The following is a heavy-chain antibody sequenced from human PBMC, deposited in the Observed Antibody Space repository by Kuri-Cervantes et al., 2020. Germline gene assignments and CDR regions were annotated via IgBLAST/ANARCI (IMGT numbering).Heavy chain of an antibody. CDR1: GFTVSSNY. CDR3: ARWASDAFDI. V-gene: IGHV3-53*01. Sequence: GSLRLSCAASGFTVSSNYMSWVRQAPGKGLEWVSVIHSGGSTYYGHSVKGRFTISRDNSKNTLYLQMNSLRAEDTAVYYCARWASDAFDIWGQGTMVTVSS. J-gene: IGHJ3*02. CDR2: IHSGGST.